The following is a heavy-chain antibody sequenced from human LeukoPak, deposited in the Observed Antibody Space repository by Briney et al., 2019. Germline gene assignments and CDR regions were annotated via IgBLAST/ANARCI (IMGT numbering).Heavy chain of an antibody. CDR3: AMSAFDV. CDR2: IIPIFGTS. Sequence: ASVKVSCKASGGTFSSYAISWVRQAPGQGLEWMGGIIPIFGTSNYSQHLRGRVTITADESTSTTYMELTSLISEDTAVYYCAMSAFDVWGQGTLVTVSS. V-gene: IGHV1-69*13. J-gene: IGHJ3*01. CDR1: GGTFSSYA.